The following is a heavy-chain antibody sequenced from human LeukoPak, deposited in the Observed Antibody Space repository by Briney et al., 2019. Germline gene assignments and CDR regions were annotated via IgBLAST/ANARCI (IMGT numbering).Heavy chain of an antibody. CDR2: INPSGGST. CDR1: GYTFTSYY. V-gene: IGHV1-46*01. CDR3: ARAYGSGSYTLLFFDY. D-gene: IGHD3-10*01. Sequence: GASVKVSCKASGYTFTSYYMHWVRQAPGQGLEWMGIINPSGGSTTYAQKFQGRVTMTTDTSTSTVYMELSSLRSEDTAVYYCARAYGSGSYTLLFFDYWGQGTLVTVSS. J-gene: IGHJ4*02.